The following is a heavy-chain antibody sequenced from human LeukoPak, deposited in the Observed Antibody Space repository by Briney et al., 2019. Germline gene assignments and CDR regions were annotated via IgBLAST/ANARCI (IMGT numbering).Heavy chain of an antibody. V-gene: IGHV4-30-2*01. D-gene: IGHD3-22*01. CDR2: FYHSGSA. CDR3: ARVTTANPYWYFDL. Sequence: SETLSLTCAVSGGSISIGGDCSWSWIRQPPGKGLEWIGYFYHSGSAFYNASLKSRVTISVDTSKNQFFLELSPVTAADTAVYYCARVTTANPYWYFDLWGRGTLVTVSS. J-gene: IGHJ2*01. CDR1: GGSISIGGDCS.